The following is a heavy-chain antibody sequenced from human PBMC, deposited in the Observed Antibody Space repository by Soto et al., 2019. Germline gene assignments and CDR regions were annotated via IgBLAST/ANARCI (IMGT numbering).Heavy chain of an antibody. CDR3: ARARWIFGVAPTDAFDI. Sequence: QVQLVESGGGVVQPGRSLRLSCAASGFTFSSYAMHWVRQAPSKGLEWVAVISYDGSNKYYADSVKGRFTISRDNSKNTLYLQMNSLRAEDTAVYYCARARWIFGVAPTDAFDIWGQGTMVTVSS. V-gene: IGHV3-30-3*01. D-gene: IGHD3-3*01. CDR2: ISYDGSNK. J-gene: IGHJ3*02. CDR1: GFTFSSYA.